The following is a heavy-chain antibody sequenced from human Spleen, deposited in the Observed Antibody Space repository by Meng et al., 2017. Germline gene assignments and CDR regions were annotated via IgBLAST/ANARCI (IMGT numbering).Heavy chain of an antibody. CDR1: GDSISSRDW. D-gene: IGHD2-21*01. CDR3: VRNEGYSFGA. J-gene: IGHJ5*02. V-gene: IGHV4-4*03. CDR2: ISQGSGRT. Sequence: GKLRGAGPGLVKPPGPLSLTCAVSGDSISSRDWWSWVRQPPGKGLEWIGEISQGSGRTNYNPSLKSRVTISLDKSKNQFSLNVNSVTAADTAVYYCVRNEGYSFGAWGQGTLVTVSS.